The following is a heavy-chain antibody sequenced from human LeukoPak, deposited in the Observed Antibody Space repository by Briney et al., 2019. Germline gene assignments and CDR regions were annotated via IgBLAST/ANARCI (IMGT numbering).Heavy chain of an antibody. CDR3: ARVCDILTGYYYRIDAFDI. V-gene: IGHV4-34*01. CDR1: GGSFSGYY. CDR2: INHSGST. Sequence: SETLSLTCAVYGGSFSGYYWSWIRQPPGKGLEWIGEINHSGSTNYNPSLKSRVTISVDTSKNQFSLKLSSVTAADTAVYYCARVCDILTGYYYRIDAFDIWGQGTMVTVSS. D-gene: IGHD3-9*01. J-gene: IGHJ3*02.